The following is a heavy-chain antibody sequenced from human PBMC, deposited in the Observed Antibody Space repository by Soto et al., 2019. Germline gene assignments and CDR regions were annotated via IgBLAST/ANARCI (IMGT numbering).Heavy chain of an antibody. J-gene: IGHJ1*01. V-gene: IGHV1-2*02. CDR1: GYTFTGYY. CDR2: INPNSGGT. Sequence: QVQLVQSGAEVKKPGASVKVSCKASGYTFTGYYMHWVRQAPGQGLEWMGWINPNSGGTNYAQKFQGRVTMTRDTSISTAYMELSRLRSDDTAVYYCARGDEVVTGGAEYFQHWGQGTLVTVSS. CDR3: ARGDEVVTGGAEYFQH. D-gene: IGHD2-15*01.